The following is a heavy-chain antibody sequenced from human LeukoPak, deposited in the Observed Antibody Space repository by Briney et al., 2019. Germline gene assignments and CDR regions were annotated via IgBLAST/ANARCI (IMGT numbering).Heavy chain of an antibody. J-gene: IGHJ4*02. Sequence: ASVKVSRKASGYTFTSYDINWVRQATGQGLGWMGWMNPNSGNTGYAQTFQGRVTMTRNTSISTAYMELSSLRSEDTAVYYCASGRDSSSSSDDYWGQGTLVTVSS. CDR1: GYTFTSYD. D-gene: IGHD6-6*01. CDR2: MNPNSGNT. V-gene: IGHV1-8*01. CDR3: ASGRDSSSSSDDY.